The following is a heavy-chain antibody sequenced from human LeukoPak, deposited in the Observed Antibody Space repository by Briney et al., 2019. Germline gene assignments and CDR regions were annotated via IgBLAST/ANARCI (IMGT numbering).Heavy chain of an antibody. CDR2: IYYSGST. CDR3: ARGSLLWFGELHRDAFDI. D-gene: IGHD3-10*01. Sequence: PSETLSLTCAVYGGSFSGYYWSWIRQPPGKGLEWIGYIYYSGSTYYNPSLKSRVTISVDTSKNQFSLKLSSVTAADTAVYYCARGSLLWFGELHRDAFDIWGQGTMVTVSS. V-gene: IGHV4-30-4*08. CDR1: GGSFSGYY. J-gene: IGHJ3*02.